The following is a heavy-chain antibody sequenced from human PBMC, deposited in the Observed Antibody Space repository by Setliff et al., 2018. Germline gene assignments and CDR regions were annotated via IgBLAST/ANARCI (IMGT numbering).Heavy chain of an antibody. J-gene: IGHJ6*03. CDR3: ARMSGFLYMDV. V-gene: IGHV4-34*01. Sequence: ETLSLTCVVDGMSFSEHYWAWIRQSPGKGLEWIGEISHTGSTNYNPSLKSRVTMSVDTSKNHVSLKLSSVTAADTAVYYCARMSGFLYMDVWGKGTTVTVSS. D-gene: IGHD3-3*01. CDR1: GMSFSEHY. CDR2: ISHTGST.